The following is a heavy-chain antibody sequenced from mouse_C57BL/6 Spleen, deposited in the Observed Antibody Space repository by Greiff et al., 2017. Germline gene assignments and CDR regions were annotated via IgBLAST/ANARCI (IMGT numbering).Heavy chain of an antibody. CDR2: IYPGSGNT. CDR3: ARWNYYGSTFDV. Sequence: QVQLQQSGAELVRPGASVKLSCKASGYTFTDYYINWVKQRPGQGLEWIARIYPGSGNTYYNEKFKGKATLTAEKSSSTAYMQLSSLTSEDSAVYFCARWNYYGSTFDVWGTGTTVTVSS. CDR1: GYTFTDYY. V-gene: IGHV1-76*01. J-gene: IGHJ1*03. D-gene: IGHD1-1*01.